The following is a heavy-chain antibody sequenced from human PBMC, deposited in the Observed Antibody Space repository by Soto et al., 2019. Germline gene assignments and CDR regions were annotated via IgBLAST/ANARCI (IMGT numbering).Heavy chain of an antibody. CDR1: GGTFSSYA. CDR3: ARGTRSGSYYYYGLDV. V-gene: IGHV1-69*06. Sequence: QVQLVQSGADVKKPGSSVKVSCKASGGTFSSYAISWVRQAPGQGLERMGGIIPIFGTTNYARRFQGRVTITADKSTSTACMELRSLRSEDTAVYYCARGTRSGSYYYYGLDVWGQGTTVTVSS. CDR2: IIPIFGTT. J-gene: IGHJ6*02. D-gene: IGHD1-26*01.